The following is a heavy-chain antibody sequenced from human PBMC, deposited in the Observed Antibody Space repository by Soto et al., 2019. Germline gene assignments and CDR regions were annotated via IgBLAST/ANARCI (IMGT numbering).Heavy chain of an antibody. J-gene: IGHJ6*02. V-gene: IGHV4-4*02. CDR2: IYDSGST. D-gene: IGHD2-15*01. CDR1: GDSISTANW. CDR3: ARGRGGPYYYYGMDV. Sequence: QVQLQESGPGLLKPSGTLSLTCTVSGDSISTANWWSWVRQPPGKGLEWIGEIYDSGSTNYNPSLKSRVTMSVDRSKNQFSLNLSSVTAADTAVYYCARGRGGPYYYYGMDVLGQGTTVIVSS.